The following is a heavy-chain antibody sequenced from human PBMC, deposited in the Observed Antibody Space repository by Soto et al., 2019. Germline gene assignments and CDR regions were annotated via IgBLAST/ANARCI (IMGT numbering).Heavy chain of an antibody. CDR2: IYNIGST. CDR3: ASFPVIPGRDSPLIFDY. CDR1: GGYISGYY. V-gene: IGHV4-59*08. Sequence: PSETLSLTCTVSGGYISGYYLSWLRQPPGKGLEWIGYIYNIGSTNYNPSLRSRVTMSIDTSQEQFSLKLTSVTAADTAVYYCASFPVIPGRDSPLIFDYWGQGTLVTVSS. D-gene: IGHD3-22*01. J-gene: IGHJ4*01.